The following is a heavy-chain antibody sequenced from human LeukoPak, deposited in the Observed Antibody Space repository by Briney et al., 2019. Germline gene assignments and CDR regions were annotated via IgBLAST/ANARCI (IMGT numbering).Heavy chain of an antibody. D-gene: IGHD5-12*01. J-gene: IGHJ4*02. Sequence: GGSLRLSCEASGFSIKIYWMNWVRQAPGKGLEWVANIKWDGSEKYYVDSVKGRFSISRDNAKNSLFLQINNPRVEDTAVYYCARGAGYNDFDLVPFDYWGQGTPLTVSS. CDR2: IKWDGSEK. CDR1: GFSIKIYW. V-gene: IGHV3-7*01. CDR3: ARGAGYNDFDLVPFDY.